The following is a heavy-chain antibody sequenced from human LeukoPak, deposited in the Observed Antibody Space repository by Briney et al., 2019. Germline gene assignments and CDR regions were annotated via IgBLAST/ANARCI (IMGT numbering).Heavy chain of an antibody. CDR1: VFTFSSYA. D-gene: IGHD3-10*01. J-gene: IGHJ6*03. CDR2: ISYDGSNK. CDR3: ARGESVTSARYYYYMDV. Sequence: GGSLRLSCAASVFTFSSYAMHWVRQAPAKGLEWVAVISYDGSNKYYADSVKGRFTISRDNSKNTLYLQMNSLRAEDTAVSYCARGESVTSARYYYYMDVWGKGTTVTVSS. V-gene: IGHV3-30*01.